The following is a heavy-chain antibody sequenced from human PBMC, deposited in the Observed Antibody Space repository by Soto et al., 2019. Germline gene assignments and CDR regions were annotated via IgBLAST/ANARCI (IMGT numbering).Heavy chain of an antibody. CDR2: ISAYNGNT. Sequence: QVQLVQSGAEVKKRGASVKVSCKASGYTFASYAISWMRQAPGQGLAWMGLISAYNGNTNYAQKRHGRVTMTTDTSTSTAYMQLTSVRSDDTAVSYCARDPPPPDYWGQGTLVTVSS. CDR3: ARDPPPPDY. CDR1: GYTFASYA. J-gene: IGHJ4*02. V-gene: IGHV1-18*01.